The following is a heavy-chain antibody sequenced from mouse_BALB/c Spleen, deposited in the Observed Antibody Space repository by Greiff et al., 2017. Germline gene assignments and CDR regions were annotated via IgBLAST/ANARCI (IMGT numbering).Heavy chain of an antibody. CDR3: ARGYDYDFDY. CDR2: INPSTGYT. D-gene: IGHD2-4*01. CDR1: GYTFTSYW. Sequence: QVQLKQSGAELAKPGASVKMSCKASGYTFTSYWMHWVKQRPGQGLEWIGYINPSTGYTEYNQKFKDKATLTADKSSSTAYMQLSSLTSEDSAVYYCARGYDYDFDYWGQGTTLTVSS. V-gene: IGHV1-7*01. J-gene: IGHJ2*01.